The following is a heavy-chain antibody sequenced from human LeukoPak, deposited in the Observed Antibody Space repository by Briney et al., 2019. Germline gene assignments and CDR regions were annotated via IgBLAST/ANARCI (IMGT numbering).Heavy chain of an antibody. Sequence: GGSLRLSCAASGFTFSSYGMHWVRQAPGKGLEWVAVISYDGSNKYYADSVKGRFTISRDNSKNTLYLQMNSLRAEDTAVYYCAKSGPRKGFGELSDYWGQGTLVTVSS. CDR3: AKSGPRKGFGELSDY. CDR1: GFTFSSYG. J-gene: IGHJ4*02. V-gene: IGHV3-30*18. D-gene: IGHD3-10*01. CDR2: ISYDGSNK.